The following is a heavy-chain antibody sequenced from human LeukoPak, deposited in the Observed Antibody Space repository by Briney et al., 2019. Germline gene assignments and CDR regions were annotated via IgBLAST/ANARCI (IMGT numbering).Heavy chain of an antibody. CDR3: ARVASGYCSGGSCYSFTRYWYFDL. CDR2: IGTAGDT. J-gene: IGHJ2*01. V-gene: IGHV3-13*01. CDR1: GFTFSSYD. D-gene: IGHD2-15*01. Sequence: LPGGSLRLSCAASGFTFSSYDMHSVRQATGKGLEWVPAIGTAGDTYYPGSVKGRSTISRENAKNSLYLQMNSLRAGDTAVYYCARVASGYCSGGSCYSFTRYWYFDLWGRGTLVTVSS.